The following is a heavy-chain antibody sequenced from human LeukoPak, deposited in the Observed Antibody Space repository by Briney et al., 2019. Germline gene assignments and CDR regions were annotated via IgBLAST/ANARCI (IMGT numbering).Heavy chain of an antibody. J-gene: IGHJ4*02. D-gene: IGHD4-17*01. V-gene: IGHV1-46*01. CDR3: AKDDDYGDYSPDDH. CDR2: IKPSGGNT. Sequence: SVKVSYKASGYTFTSYYMHWVRQAPGQGLEWMVIIKPSGGNTSYAQQFQGRVTMTRDTSTSTVYMELSSLRSEDTAVYYCAKDDDYGDYSPDDHWGQGTLVTISS. CDR1: GYTFTSYY.